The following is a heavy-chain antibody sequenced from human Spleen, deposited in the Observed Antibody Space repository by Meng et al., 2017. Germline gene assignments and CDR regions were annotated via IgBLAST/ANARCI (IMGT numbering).Heavy chain of an antibody. Sequence: SVKVSCKASGGTFSSYAISWVRQAPGQGLEWMGGIIPIFGTANYAQKFQGRVTITADKSTSTAYMELSSLRSEDTAVYYCASPISYCGGDCYSDYYGMDVWGQGTTVTVSS. D-gene: IGHD2-21*02. V-gene: IGHV1-69*06. J-gene: IGHJ6*02. CDR3: ASPISYCGGDCYSDYYGMDV. CDR1: GGTFSSYA. CDR2: IIPIFGTA.